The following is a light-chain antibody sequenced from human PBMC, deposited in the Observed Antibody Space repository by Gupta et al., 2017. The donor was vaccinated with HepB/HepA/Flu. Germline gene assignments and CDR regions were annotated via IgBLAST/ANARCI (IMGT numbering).Light chain of an antibody. CDR1: QGISSY. Sequence: DIQLTQSPSFLSTSVGDRVTITCRASQGISSYLAWYQQKPGKAPNLLIYAASTLQSGVPSRFSGSGSGTEFTLTISSLQPEDFSTYYCQQLNSYPRSFGQGTKLEMK. CDR2: AAS. J-gene: IGKJ2*04. CDR3: QQLNSYPRS. V-gene: IGKV1-9*01.